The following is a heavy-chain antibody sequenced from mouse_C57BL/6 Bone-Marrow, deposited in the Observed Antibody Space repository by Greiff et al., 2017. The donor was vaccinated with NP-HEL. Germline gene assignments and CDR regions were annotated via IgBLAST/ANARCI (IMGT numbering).Heavy chain of an antibody. D-gene: IGHD2-1*01. Sequence: EVQGVESGGGLVQPKGSLKLSCAASGFSFNTYAMNWVRQAPGKGLEWVARIRSKSNNYATYYADSVKDRFTISRDDSESMLYLQMNNLKTEDTAMYYCVRRGGGNYEMDYWGQGTSVTVSS. CDR2: IRSKSNNYAT. CDR1: GFSFNTYA. V-gene: IGHV10-1*01. J-gene: IGHJ4*01. CDR3: VRRGGGNYEMDY.